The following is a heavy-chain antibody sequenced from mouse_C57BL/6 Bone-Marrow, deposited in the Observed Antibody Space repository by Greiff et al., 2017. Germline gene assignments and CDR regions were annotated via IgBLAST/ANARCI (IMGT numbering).Heavy chain of an antibody. V-gene: IGHV1-62-2*01. CDR1: GYIFTEYT. J-gene: IGHJ2*01. CDR2: FYPGSGSI. D-gene: IGHD2-4*01. CDR3: ARHERYYDYEGYFDY. Sequence: LVESGAELVKPGASVKLSCKASGYIFTEYTIHWVKQRSGQGLEWIGWFYPGSGSIKYNERFKDKATLTADKSSNTVYMELSRLTSEDSAVHFCARHERYYDYEGYFDYWGQGTTLTVSS.